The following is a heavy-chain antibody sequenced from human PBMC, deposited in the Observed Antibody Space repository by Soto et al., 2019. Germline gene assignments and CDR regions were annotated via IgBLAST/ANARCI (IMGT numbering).Heavy chain of an antibody. V-gene: IGHV1-69*02. Sequence: QVQLVQSGAEMTRPGSSVKVSCETSGGTFTNSTFSWVRQAPGQGLEWMGWIIPVLNIANYAQKFQGRVNITADKSTSTAYLELSSLRSEDTAIYFCARAPTASAPFLFWGQGTLVTVSS. CDR2: IIPVLNIA. J-gene: IGHJ4*02. D-gene: IGHD2-21*01. CDR3: ARAPTASAPFLF. CDR1: GGTFTNST.